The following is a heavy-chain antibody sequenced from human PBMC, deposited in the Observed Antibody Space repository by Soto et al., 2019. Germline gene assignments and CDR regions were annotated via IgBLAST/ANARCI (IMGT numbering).Heavy chain of an antibody. V-gene: IGHV1-2*04. Sequence: ASVKVSFKASGYTFTGYYMHWLRQAPGQGLEWMGWINPNSGGTNYAQKFQGWVTMTRDTSISTAYMELSRLRSDDTAVYYCAREASRPYSSSWYAPYYYGMDVWGQGTTVTVSS. CDR3: AREASRPYSSSWYAPYYYGMDV. CDR2: INPNSGGT. CDR1: GYTFTGYY. J-gene: IGHJ6*02. D-gene: IGHD6-13*01.